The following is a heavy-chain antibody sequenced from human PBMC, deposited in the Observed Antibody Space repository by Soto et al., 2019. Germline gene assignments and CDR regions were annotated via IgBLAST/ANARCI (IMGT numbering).Heavy chain of an antibody. CDR2: IYYSGST. Sequence: PSETLSLTCTVSGGSISSSSYYWGWIRQPPGKGLEWIGSIYYSGSTYYNPALKSRVTISVDTSKNQFSLKLSSVTAADTAVYYCARHGSSWYDLYYSGMDVCGQGTTVTVSS. D-gene: IGHD6-13*01. CDR1: GGSISSSSYY. CDR3: ARHGSSWYDLYYSGMDV. V-gene: IGHV4-39*01. J-gene: IGHJ6*02.